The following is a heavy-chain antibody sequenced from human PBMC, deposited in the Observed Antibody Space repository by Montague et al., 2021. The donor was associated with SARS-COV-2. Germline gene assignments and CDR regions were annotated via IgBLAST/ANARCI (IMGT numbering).Heavy chain of an antibody. Sequence: SETLSLTCAVYGGSVSDYYWSWIRQPPGKGLEWIGEINHSGSTNXNPSLKSRVTTSVDTSKNQFSLKLTSVTAADTAVYYCARGPRIPMIVVVITDIWFDPWGQGTLVTVSS. D-gene: IGHD3-22*01. J-gene: IGHJ5*02. CDR2: INHSGST. CDR3: ARGPRIPMIVVVITDIWFDP. CDR1: GGSVSDYY. V-gene: IGHV4-34*01.